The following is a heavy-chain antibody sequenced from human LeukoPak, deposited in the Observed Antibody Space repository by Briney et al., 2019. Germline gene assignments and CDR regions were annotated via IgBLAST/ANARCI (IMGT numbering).Heavy chain of an antibody. Sequence: SETLSLTCTVSGGSISSSSYYWGWIRQPPGKGLEWIGSIYYSGSTYYNPSLKSRVTISVDTSKNQFSLKLSSVTAADTAVYYCATPERVGATIDYWGQGTLVTVSS. D-gene: IGHD1-26*01. V-gene: IGHV4-39*01. CDR2: IYYSGST. CDR1: GGSISSSSYY. CDR3: ATPERVGATIDY. J-gene: IGHJ4*02.